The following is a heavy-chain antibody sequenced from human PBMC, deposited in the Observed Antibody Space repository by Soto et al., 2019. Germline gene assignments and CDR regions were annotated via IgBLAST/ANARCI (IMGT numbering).Heavy chain of an antibody. CDR1: GGTFSSYA. CDR3: ARDKVGYYDSSGYYRVSVPPDYYYGMDV. D-gene: IGHD3-22*01. V-gene: IGHV1-69*01. Sequence: QVQLVQSGAEVKKPGSSVKVSCKASGGTFSSYAIRWVRQAPGQGLEWMGGIIPIFGTANYAHKFQGRVTITADESTSTAYMELSSPRSEDTAVYYCARDKVGYYDSSGYYRVSVPPDYYYGMDVWGQGTTVTVSS. J-gene: IGHJ6*02. CDR2: IIPIFGTA.